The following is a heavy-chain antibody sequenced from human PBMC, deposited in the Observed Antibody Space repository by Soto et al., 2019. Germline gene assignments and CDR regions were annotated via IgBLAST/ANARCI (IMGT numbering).Heavy chain of an antibody. D-gene: IGHD6-6*01. CDR3: ATKAGRPQYDFEY. CDR1: GFTFSDAW. J-gene: IGHJ4*02. Sequence: ESGGGLVKPGGSLRLSCAASGFTFSDAWMTWVRQAPGKGLEWVGRIKNKADGGTPDYAAPIKGRFIIPRDDSENTLYLQMTSLKSDDTAVYYCATKAGRPQYDFEYWGQGTLVTVSS. V-gene: IGHV3-15*01. CDR2: IKNKADGGTP.